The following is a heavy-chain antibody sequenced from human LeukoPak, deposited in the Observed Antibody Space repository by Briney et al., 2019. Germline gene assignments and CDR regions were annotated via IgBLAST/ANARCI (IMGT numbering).Heavy chain of an antibody. D-gene: IGHD2-15*01. V-gene: IGHV4-59*01. Sequence: KPSETLSLTCTVSGGSISSYYWSWIRQPPGKGLEWIGYIYYSGSTNYNPSLKSRVTISVDTSKNQFSLKLSSVTAADTAVYYCARTPRTPYHGMDVWGKGTTVTVSS. CDR2: IYYSGST. CDR1: GGSISSYY. CDR3: ARTPRTPYHGMDV. J-gene: IGHJ6*04.